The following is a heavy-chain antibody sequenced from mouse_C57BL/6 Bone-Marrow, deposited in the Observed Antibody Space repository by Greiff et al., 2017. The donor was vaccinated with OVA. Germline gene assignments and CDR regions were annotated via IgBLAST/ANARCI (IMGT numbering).Heavy chain of an antibody. CDR2: IRSKSNNYAT. J-gene: IGHJ4*01. D-gene: IGHD5-1-1*01. Sequence: EVQGVESGGGLVQPKGSLKLSCAASGFSFNTYAMNWVRQAPGKGLEWVARIRSKSNNYATYYADSVKDRFTISRDDSESMLYLQMNNLKTEDTAMYYCVREIAYYYAIDYWGQGTSVTVSS. CDR1: GFSFNTYA. CDR3: VREIAYYYAIDY. V-gene: IGHV10-1*01.